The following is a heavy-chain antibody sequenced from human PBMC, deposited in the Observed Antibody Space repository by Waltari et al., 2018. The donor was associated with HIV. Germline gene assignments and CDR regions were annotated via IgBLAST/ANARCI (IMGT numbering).Heavy chain of an antibody. V-gene: IGHV1-69*06. CDR1: GGTFGSYT. Sequence: QVQLVQSGAAVKKPESSVKVSCKASGGTFGSYTLTWRRQAPGQGPEWMGGIIPMFGTVTYAQKFQGRVTMTADKSTSTVYLELSSLRSEDTAVYYCARGGCSGGTCYSKSFDLWGQGTMVTVSS. J-gene: IGHJ3*01. CDR3: ARGGCSGGTCYSKSFDL. CDR2: IIPMFGTV. D-gene: IGHD2-15*01.